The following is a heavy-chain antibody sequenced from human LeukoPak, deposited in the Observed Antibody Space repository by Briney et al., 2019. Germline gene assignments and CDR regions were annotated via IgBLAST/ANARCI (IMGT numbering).Heavy chain of an antibody. D-gene: IGHD2-21*02. Sequence: PGGSLRLSCAASGFTFSSYGMPWVRQAPGKGLEWVAVISYDGSNKYYADSVKGRFTISRDNSKNTLYLQMNSLRAEDTAVYYCAKDYCGGDCYAPPDYWGQGTLVTVSS. J-gene: IGHJ4*02. CDR3: AKDYCGGDCYAPPDY. CDR1: GFTFSSYG. V-gene: IGHV3-30*18. CDR2: ISYDGSNK.